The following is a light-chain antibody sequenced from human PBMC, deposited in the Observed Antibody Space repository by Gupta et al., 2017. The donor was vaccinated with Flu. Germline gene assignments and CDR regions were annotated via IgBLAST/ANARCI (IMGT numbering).Light chain of an antibody. J-gene: IGLJ1*01. CDR3: KSFEGRHNCEV. CDR1: SSDVGGYNY. V-gene: IGLV2-8*01. Sequence: QSSLTQPPSASGSPGQSGTISCTGTSSDVGGYNYFSWYQQHPGKAPKLMMYDVSKRPSGVTDRFSGSKSGKTASLTINGLQAEDEAEYSCKSFEGRHNCEVFGTGTKVTVL. CDR2: DVS.